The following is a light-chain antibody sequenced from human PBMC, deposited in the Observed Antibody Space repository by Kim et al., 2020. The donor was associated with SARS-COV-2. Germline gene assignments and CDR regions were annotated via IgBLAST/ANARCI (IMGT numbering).Light chain of an antibody. V-gene: IGKV1-5*03. J-gene: IGKJ2*01. CDR2: QAS. CDR1: QSISTL. Sequence: YASVGDRVTITCRASQSISTLLAWYQQKPGKAPKLLIYQASNLETGVPSRFRGSGSGTEFSLTISSLQPDDFATYYCQHYNSYPYTFGQGTKLEI. CDR3: QHYNSYPYT.